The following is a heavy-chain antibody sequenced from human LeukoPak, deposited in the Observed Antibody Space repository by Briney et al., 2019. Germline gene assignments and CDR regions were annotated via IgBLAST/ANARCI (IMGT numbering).Heavy chain of an antibody. CDR2: ISSNGSTI. Sequence: TGGSLRVSCAASGLTFSSYEMNWARQARGKGREGVSYISSNGSTIYYADSVKDRFTFPRDNAKNSLYLQMNSLRAEDTAVYYCARQELYGDYYWGQGTLVTVSS. D-gene: IGHD4-17*01. CDR3: ARQELYGDYY. CDR1: GLTFSSYE. J-gene: IGHJ4*02. V-gene: IGHV3-48*03.